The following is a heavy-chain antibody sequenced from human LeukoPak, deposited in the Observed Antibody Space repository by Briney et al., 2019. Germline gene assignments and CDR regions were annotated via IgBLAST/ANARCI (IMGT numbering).Heavy chain of an antibody. D-gene: IGHD2-2*01. CDR2: IIPIFGTA. J-gene: IGHJ3*02. V-gene: IGHV1-69*05. CDR1: GGTFSSYA. CDR3: ARQGWRVPAAICAFDI. Sequence: GASVKVSCKASGGTFSSYAISWVRQAPGQGLEWIGGIIPIFGTANYAQKFQGRVTITTDESTSTAYMELSSLRSEDTAVYYCARQGWRVPAAICAFDIWGQGTMVTVSS.